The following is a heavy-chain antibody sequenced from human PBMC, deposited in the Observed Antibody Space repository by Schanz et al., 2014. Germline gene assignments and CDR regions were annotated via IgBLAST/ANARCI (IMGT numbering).Heavy chain of an antibody. CDR1: GYYFGGFG. D-gene: IGHD2-2*01. Sequence: QVQLVQSGPEVKKPGASMKISCKAFGYYFGGFGISWVRQAPGQGFEWMGWIGAFQGNTKYAQKFQDRVTLTSDTSASTAYRELRSLRPDDTAVYYCLRANPTQHVVLPDALRYWGQGTLVSVSP. CDR3: LRANPTQHVVLPDALRY. V-gene: IGHV1-18*01. J-gene: IGHJ4*02. CDR2: IGAFQGNT.